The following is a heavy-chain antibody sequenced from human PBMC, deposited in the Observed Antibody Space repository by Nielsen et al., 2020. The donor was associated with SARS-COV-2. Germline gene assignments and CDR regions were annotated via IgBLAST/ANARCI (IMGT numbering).Heavy chain of an antibody. Sequence: ASVKVSCKASGYTFTSYDINWVRQAPGQGLEWMGRINPNSGGTNYAQKFQGRVTMTRDTSISTAYMELSRLRSDDTAVYYCARSIASRATIDYWGQGTLVTVSS. D-gene: IGHD5-24*01. V-gene: IGHV1-2*06. CDR2: INPNSGGT. J-gene: IGHJ4*02. CDR1: GYTFTSYD. CDR3: ARSIASRATIDY.